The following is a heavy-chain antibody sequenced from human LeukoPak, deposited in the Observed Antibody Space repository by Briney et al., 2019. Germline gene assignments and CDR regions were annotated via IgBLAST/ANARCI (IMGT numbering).Heavy chain of an antibody. D-gene: IGHD3-16*01. Sequence: SETLSLTCTVSGGSISGSYWSWIRQPAGKGLEWIGRMYSSGTTNHNPSLKSRVAMSIDTSRNRFSLKLSSVTAADTAVYYCAKDGANWFGPWVQGTLVTVSS. CDR1: GGSISGSY. CDR3: AKDGANWFGP. CDR2: MYSSGTT. V-gene: IGHV4-4*07. J-gene: IGHJ5*02.